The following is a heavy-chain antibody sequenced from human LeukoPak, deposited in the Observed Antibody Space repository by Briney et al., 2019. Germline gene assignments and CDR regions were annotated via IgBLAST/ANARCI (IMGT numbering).Heavy chain of an antibody. CDR2: VLYSGIT. Sequence: AETLSLTCSLSGVLMTTHYWTWLPHPPGKALEWIGYVLYSGITNYPPCLRGRIQISVETSQNQFSLSLRSVTAAETTVYYCARDLTTVTNGFDLWGEGTMVTVSS. CDR1: GVLMTTHY. D-gene: IGHD4-17*01. CDR3: ARDLTTVTNGFDL. V-gene: IGHV4-59*11. J-gene: IGHJ3*01.